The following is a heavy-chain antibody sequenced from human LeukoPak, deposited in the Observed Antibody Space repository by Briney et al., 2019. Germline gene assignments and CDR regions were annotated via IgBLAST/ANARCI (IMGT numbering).Heavy chain of an antibody. Sequence: SETLSLTCTVSGDSINSSNSYWGWVRQPPGKALEWIATSFYSGSTFYNPSLKSRVTVSLDTSKTQFSLRLRSVTAADTAVYYCARVFRFSHFDYWGQGTLVTVSS. V-gene: IGHV4-39*07. J-gene: IGHJ4*02. CDR1: GDSINSSNSY. CDR2: SFYSGST. CDR3: ARVFRFSHFDY. D-gene: IGHD3-3*01.